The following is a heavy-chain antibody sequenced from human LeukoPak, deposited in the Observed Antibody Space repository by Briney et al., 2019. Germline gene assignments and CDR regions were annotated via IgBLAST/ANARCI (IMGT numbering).Heavy chain of an antibody. CDR3: ARVGATTAFDY. D-gene: IGHD1-26*01. CDR2: IYYSWSN. V-gene: IGHV4-59*08. CDR1: GDSISRYY. Sequence: SETLSLTCTVSGDSISRYYWSCIRQPPGKGRVWIGYIYYSWSNNYNPSLKSRVTISQDTSKNQFSLKLSSVTGEDRAVYYCARVGATTAFDYWGQGSLVSVSS. J-gene: IGHJ4*02.